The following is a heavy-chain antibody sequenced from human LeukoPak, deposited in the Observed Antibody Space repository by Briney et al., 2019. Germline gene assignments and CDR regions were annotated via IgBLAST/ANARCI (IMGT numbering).Heavy chain of an antibody. CDR3: TNTFVAAASRDFDY. D-gene: IGHD6-13*01. J-gene: IGHJ4*02. CDR2: ISGSGGST. Sequence: QPGGSLRLSCAASGFTFSSYAVSWVRQAPGKGLEWVSAISGSGGSTYYADSVKGRFTISRDNSKNTLYLQMNSLRAEDTAVYYCTNTFVAAASRDFDYWGQGTLVTVSS. V-gene: IGHV3-23*01. CDR1: GFTFSSYA.